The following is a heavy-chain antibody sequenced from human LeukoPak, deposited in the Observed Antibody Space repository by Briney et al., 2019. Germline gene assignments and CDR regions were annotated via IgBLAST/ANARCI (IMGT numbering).Heavy chain of an antibody. V-gene: IGHV1-18*01. CDR2: ISAYNGNT. CDR3: ARWEVPYYDILTGYGAWDY. CDR1: GYTFTSYS. D-gene: IGHD3-9*01. J-gene: IGHJ4*02. Sequence: ASVKDSCKASGYTFTSYSISWVRQAPGQGLEWMGWISAYNGNTNYAQKLQGRVTMTTDTSTSTAYMELRSLRSDDTAVYYCARWEVPYYDILTGYGAWDYWGQGTLVTVSS.